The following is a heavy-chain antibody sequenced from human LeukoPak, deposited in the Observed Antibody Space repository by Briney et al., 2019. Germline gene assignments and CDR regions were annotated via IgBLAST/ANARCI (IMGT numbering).Heavy chain of an antibody. D-gene: IGHD3-10*01. CDR3: ARRLGRKFGERFYYYHYMDV. J-gene: IGHJ6*03. CDR1: GVSVSSYY. CDR2: IYTSGST. V-gene: IGHV4-4*07. Sequence: PSETLSLTCTVSGVSVSSYYWSWIRQPAGKGLEWIGRIYTSGSTNYNPSLKSRVTISADTSKNQFSLKLSSVTAADTAVYYCARRLGRKFGERFYYYHYMDVWGKGTTVTISS.